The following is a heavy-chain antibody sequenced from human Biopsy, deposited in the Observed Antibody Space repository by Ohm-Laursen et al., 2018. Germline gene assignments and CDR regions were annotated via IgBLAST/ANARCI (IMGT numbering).Heavy chain of an antibody. CDR1: GDSVTKYY. J-gene: IGHJ6*02. V-gene: IGHV4-59*02. CDR2: IYYSVKT. CDR3: ARDSGILNYGNFKYYHYYGMDV. D-gene: IGHD4-11*01. Sequence: SETLSLTCTVSGDSVTKYYWSWIRQPPGKGLEWIGHIYYSVKTNYNPSLQRRVSISVDTSRNQVSLTLSSVTAADTAVYYCARDSGILNYGNFKYYHYYGMDVWGQGTKVTVSS.